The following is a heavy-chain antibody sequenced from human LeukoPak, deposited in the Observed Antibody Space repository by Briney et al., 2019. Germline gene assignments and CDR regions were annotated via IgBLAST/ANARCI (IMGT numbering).Heavy chain of an antibody. V-gene: IGHV3-74*01. D-gene: IGHD1-26*01. CDR2: INSVGSST. J-gene: IGHJ4*02. CDR1: GFTFSSCW. CDR3: AGQWELLWLLT. Sequence: PGGSLRLSCAASGFTFSSCWMHWVRQAPGRGLVWVSRINSVGSSTSYADSVKGRFTISRDNAKNTLYLQTNRLRAEDTGVYYCAGQWELLWLLTRGQGTLVTVSS.